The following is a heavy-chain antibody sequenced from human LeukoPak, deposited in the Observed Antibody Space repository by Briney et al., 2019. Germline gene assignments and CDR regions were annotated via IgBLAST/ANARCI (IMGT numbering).Heavy chain of an antibody. CDR1: GYTFTSYY. J-gene: IGHJ4*02. Sequence: SVKVSCKASGYTFTSYYMHWVRQAPGQGLEWMGRIIPIFGTANYAQKFQGRVTITTDESTSTAYMELSSLRSEDTAVYYCARADCSSTSCYDDYWGQGTLVTVSS. V-gene: IGHV1-69*05. D-gene: IGHD2-2*01. CDR2: IIPIFGTA. CDR3: ARADCSSTSCYDDY.